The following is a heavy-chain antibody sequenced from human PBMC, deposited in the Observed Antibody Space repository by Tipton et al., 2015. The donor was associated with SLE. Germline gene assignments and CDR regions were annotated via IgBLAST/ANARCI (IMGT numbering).Heavy chain of an antibody. J-gene: IGHJ4*02. D-gene: IGHD7-27*01. CDR2: INHSGST. V-gene: IGHV4-34*01. Sequence: TLSLTCAVYGGSFSGYYWSWIRQPPGKGLEWIGEINHSGSTNYNPSLKSRVTISVDTSKNQFSLKLSSVTAADTAVYYCARGELGIRTFDYWGQGPLFTVSS. CDR3: ARGELGIRTFDY. CDR1: GGSFSGYY.